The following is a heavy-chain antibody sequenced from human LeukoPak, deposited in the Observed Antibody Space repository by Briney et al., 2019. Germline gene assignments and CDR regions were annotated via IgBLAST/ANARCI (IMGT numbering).Heavy chain of an antibody. CDR3: ATAGLTVGNYVLFES. CDR1: GFTFSSYN. D-gene: IGHD1-14*01. J-gene: IGHJ4*02. CDR2: ISSSSNNI. V-gene: IGHV3-48*04. Sequence: GGSLRLLCSASGFTFSSYNMNWLRQAPGKGLVWCSYISSSSNNIYYADYVKGRITVYRDNEKNSLYLQMVTMRAEDAAVYYCATAGLTVGNYVLFESWGQGTLVTVSS.